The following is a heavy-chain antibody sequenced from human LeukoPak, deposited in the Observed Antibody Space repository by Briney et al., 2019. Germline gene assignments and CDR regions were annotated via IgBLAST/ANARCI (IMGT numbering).Heavy chain of an antibody. CDR3: ARDLVGGWDDSSGYYYGYFDY. J-gene: IGHJ4*02. V-gene: IGHV3-30-3*01. CDR1: GFTFAIYA. CDR2: ISYDGNNK. Sequence: GGSLRLSCAASGFTFAIYAMHWVRQAPGKGLEWVAVISYDGNNKYYADSVKGRFTISRDNSKNTLYLQMNSLRAADTAVYYCARDLVGGWDDSSGYYYGYFDYWGQGTLVTVSS. D-gene: IGHD3-22*01.